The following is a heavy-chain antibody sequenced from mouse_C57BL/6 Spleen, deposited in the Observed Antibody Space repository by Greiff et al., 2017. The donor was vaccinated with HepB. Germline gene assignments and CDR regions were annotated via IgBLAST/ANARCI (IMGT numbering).Heavy chain of an antibody. CDR3: ARHWAWYFDV. CDR1: GFTFSSYT. Sequence: EVQLVESGGGLVKPGGSLKLSCAASGFTFSSYTMSWVRQTPEKRLEWVATISGGGGNTYYPDSVKGRFTISRDNAKNTLYLQMSSLRSEDTALYYCARHWAWYFDVWGTGTTVTVSS. D-gene: IGHD4-1*01. J-gene: IGHJ1*03. V-gene: IGHV5-9*01. CDR2: ISGGGGNT.